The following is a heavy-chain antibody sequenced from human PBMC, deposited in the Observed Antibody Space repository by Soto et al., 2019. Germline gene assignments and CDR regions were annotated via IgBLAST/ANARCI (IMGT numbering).Heavy chain of an antibody. CDR3: ATDSRSHPQGWFGP. CDR2: ISGSGDYT. CDR1: GFTFSSYA. Sequence: EVQLLESGGGLVQPGESLRLSCAASGFTFSSYAMTWVRQAPGKGLEWVSSISGSGDYTYFADSVKGRFTISRDNSKDTLYLQMSSLRVEDTAIYYCATDSRSHPQGWFGPWGQGTLVTVSS. J-gene: IGHJ5*02. D-gene: IGHD2-15*01. V-gene: IGHV3-23*01.